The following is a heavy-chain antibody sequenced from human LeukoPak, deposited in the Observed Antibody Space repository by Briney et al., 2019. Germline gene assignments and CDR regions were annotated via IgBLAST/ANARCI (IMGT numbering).Heavy chain of an antibody. D-gene: IGHD4-17*01. CDR2: IIPIFGTA. V-gene: IGHV1-69*05. CDR1: GGTFSSYA. J-gene: IGHJ4*02. CDR3: AREAVTTGLFDY. Sequence: GASVKVSCKASGGTFSSYAISWVRQAPGQGLEWMGGIIPIFGTANYAQKFQGRVTMTRDTSTSTVYMGLSSLRSEDTALYYCAREAVTTGLFDYWGQGTLVTVSS.